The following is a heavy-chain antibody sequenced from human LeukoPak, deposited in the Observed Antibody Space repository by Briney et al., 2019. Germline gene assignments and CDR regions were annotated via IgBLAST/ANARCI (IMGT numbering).Heavy chain of an antibody. V-gene: IGHV3-7*01. Sequence: GGSLRLSCAVSGFTLSSFWMGWVRQAPGKGLEWVANINPDGGETYYVDSVKGRFTISRDNAKTSLYLQMNSLRGEDTAVYYCARWGVNAGLDCWGQGTLVTVSS. CDR3: ARWGVNAGLDC. CDR2: INPDGGET. J-gene: IGHJ4*02. D-gene: IGHD3-10*01. CDR1: GFTLSSFW.